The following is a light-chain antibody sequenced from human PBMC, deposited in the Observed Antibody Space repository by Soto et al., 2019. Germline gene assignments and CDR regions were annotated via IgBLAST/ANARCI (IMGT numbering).Light chain of an antibody. J-gene: IGKJ1*01. V-gene: IGKV3-20*01. CDR1: QSISISY. CDR2: STS. CDR3: QQYGGSSWT. Sequence: EIVLTQSPGTLSLSPGERATLSCRASQSISISYLAWYQQQPGQAPRLLLYSTSTRATGIPDRFSGSGSGTDFTLTSSKLEPGDFAVYYCQQYGGSSWTFGQGTKVEI.